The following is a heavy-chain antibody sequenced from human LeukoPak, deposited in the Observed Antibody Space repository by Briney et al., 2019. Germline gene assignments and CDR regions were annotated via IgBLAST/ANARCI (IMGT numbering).Heavy chain of an antibody. CDR3: AKGVSTCPLYYFDN. CDR2: ISTSGAST. V-gene: IGHV3-23*01. Sequence: GGSLRLSCAASGFTFNNYAMTWVRQAPGKGLEWVSVISTSGASTYSADSVKGRFTISRDNSKNTLYLQMNTLRVEGTAVYYCAKGVSTCPLYYFDNWGQGTLVTVSS. CDR1: GFTFNNYA. J-gene: IGHJ4*02. D-gene: IGHD6-13*01.